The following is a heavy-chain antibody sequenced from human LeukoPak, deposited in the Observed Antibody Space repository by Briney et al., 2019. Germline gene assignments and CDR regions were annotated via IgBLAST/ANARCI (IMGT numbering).Heavy chain of an antibody. CDR2: IYYSGST. J-gene: IGHJ4*02. D-gene: IGHD2-21*01. Sequence: PSETLSLTCTVSGGSISSGGYYWSWIRQHPGKGLEWIGYIYYSGSTYYNPSLKSRVTISVDTSKNQFPLKLSSVTAADTAVYYCAARGSDSLYFDYWGQGSLVTVSS. V-gene: IGHV4-31*03. CDR1: GGSISSGGYY. CDR3: AARGSDSLYFDY.